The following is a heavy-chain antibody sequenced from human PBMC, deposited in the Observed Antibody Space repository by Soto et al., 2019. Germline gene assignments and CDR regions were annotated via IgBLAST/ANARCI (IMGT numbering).Heavy chain of an antibody. CDR3: ARHPRTSGGDRTFDY. CDR1: GDSVSNHF. V-gene: IGHV4-59*08. CDR2: IHYSGTA. J-gene: IGHJ4*02. D-gene: IGHD2-21*01. Sequence: QVHLQESGPGLVRPSETLSLTCTVSGDSVSNHFWSWIRQPPGKGLEWIAFIHYSGTANYNPSLKSRVTISVDTPKNQFSLRLTSVTAADTAVYYCARHPRTSGGDRTFDYWGQGTMVAVSS.